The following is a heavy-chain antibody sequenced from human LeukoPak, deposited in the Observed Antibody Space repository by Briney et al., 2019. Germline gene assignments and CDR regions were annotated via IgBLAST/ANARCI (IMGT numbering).Heavy chain of an antibody. CDR1: GYIFMQYG. J-gene: IGHJ6*03. V-gene: IGHV1-18*01. CDR3: ARRTGYNSYYMDA. D-gene: IGHD3/OR15-3a*01. Sequence: GASVKVSCKXSGYIFMQYGISWVRQAPGQGLEWMAWISTYNGNANYAQKFQGRVTMTTDTSTSTAYMELRSLRSDDTAVYYCARRTGYNSYYMDAWGQGTTVIVSS. CDR2: ISTYNGNA.